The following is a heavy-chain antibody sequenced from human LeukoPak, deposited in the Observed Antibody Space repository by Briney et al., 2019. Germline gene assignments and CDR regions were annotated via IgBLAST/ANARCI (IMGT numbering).Heavy chain of an antibody. CDR2: IYYSGST. V-gene: IGHV4-30-4*01. Sequence: SETLSLTCTVSGGSISSGDYYWSWIRQPPGKGLEWIGYIYYSGSTYYNPSLKSRVTISVDTSKNQFSLKLSSVTAADTAVYYCARQEPGIAVANDAFDIWGQGTMVTVSS. CDR3: ARQEPGIAVANDAFDI. D-gene: IGHD6-19*01. J-gene: IGHJ3*02. CDR1: GGSISSGDYY.